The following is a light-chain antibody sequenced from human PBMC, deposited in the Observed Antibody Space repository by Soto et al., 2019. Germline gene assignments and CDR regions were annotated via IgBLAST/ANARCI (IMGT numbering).Light chain of an antibody. CDR2: GNS. CDR1: SSNIGAGYD. CDR3: QSYDSSPSGYV. J-gene: IGLJ1*01. Sequence: QSVLTQPPSVSGAPGQRVTISCTGSSSNIGAGYDVHWYQQLPGTAPKLLIYGNSNRPSGVPDRFSGSKSGTSASLAITGLQAEDEADYYCQSYDSSPSGYVFGTGTQVTVL. V-gene: IGLV1-40*01.